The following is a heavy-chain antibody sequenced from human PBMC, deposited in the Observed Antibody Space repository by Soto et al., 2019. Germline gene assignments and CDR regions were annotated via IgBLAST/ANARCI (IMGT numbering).Heavy chain of an antibody. V-gene: IGHV1-69*13. D-gene: IGHD2-2*02. Sequence: SVKVSCKASGGTFSSYAISWVRQAPGQGLEWMGGIIPIFGTANYAQKFQGRVTITADESTSTAYMELSSLRSEDTAVYYCARDLRPPYCSSTSCYTGFDYWGQGALVTVS. CDR2: IIPIFGTA. CDR1: GGTFSSYA. CDR3: ARDLRPPYCSSTSCYTGFDY. J-gene: IGHJ4*02.